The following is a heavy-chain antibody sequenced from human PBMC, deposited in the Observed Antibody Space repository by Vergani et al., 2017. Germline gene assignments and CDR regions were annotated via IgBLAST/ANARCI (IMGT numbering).Heavy chain of an antibody. D-gene: IGHD1-1*01. J-gene: IGHJ1*01. V-gene: IGHV3-30*03. CDR1: GFTSGYYG. CDR3: ATKSCGTPGCQIGYFRE. Sequence: QVQLVESGGGVVQPGRSLRLSCVVSGFTSGYYGMHWVRQAPGKGLEWVAVISYDGTQKYYADSVKGRFTISRDNSKSTLYLQMNSLGTEDTAVYYCATKSCGTPGCQIGYFREWGQGTLVTVSS. CDR2: ISYDGTQK.